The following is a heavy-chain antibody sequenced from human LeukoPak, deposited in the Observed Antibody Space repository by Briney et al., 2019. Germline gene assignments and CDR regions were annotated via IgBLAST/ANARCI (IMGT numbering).Heavy chain of an antibody. CDR3: AIYCSSTSCSAPY. CDR1: GFTFSDYG. J-gene: IGHJ4*02. D-gene: IGHD2-2*01. V-gene: IGHV3-30*02. CDR2: IRFDGTNK. Sequence: GGSLRLSCAASGFTFSDYGMHWVRQAPGKGLDWVTFIRFDGTNKFDADSVKGRFTVSRDNSKTTLYLQMTNLTTEDTAVYYCAIYCSSTSCSAPYWGQGTLVTVSS.